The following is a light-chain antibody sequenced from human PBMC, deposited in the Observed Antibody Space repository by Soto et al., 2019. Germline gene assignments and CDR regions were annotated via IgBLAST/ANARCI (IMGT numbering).Light chain of an antibody. CDR3: SSYTSSSTSPRV. CDR1: SSDVGGYNY. V-gene: IGLV2-14*01. J-gene: IGLJ2*01. Sequence: QSALTQPASVSGSPGQSITISCTGTSSDVGGYNYVSWYQQHPGKAPKLMIYEVSNRPSGVSNRFSGSKSGNTASLTISGLQAEDEADYCCSSYTSSSTSPRVFGGGTKLTVL. CDR2: EVS.